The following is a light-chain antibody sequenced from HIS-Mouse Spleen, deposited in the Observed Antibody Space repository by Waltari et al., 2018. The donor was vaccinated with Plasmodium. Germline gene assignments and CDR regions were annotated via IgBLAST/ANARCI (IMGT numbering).Light chain of an antibody. CDR1: SSVCGGYNL. CDR2: EGS. J-gene: IGLJ2*01. Sequence: QPPLTHPASVPGSPARPTTIPCTGTSSVCGGYNLLPWYQQPPGKAPKLMIYEGSKRPSGVSNRFSGSKSGNTASLTISGLQAEDEADYYCCSYAGSSTVVFGGGTKLTVL. V-gene: IGLV2-23*01. CDR3: CSYAGSSTVV.